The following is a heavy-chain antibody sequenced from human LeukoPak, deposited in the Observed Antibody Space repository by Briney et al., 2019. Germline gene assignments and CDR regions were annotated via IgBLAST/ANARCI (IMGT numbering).Heavy chain of an antibody. Sequence: PGGSLRLSCAASGFTFSSYDMHWVRQAPGKGLEWVAVIWYDGSDKYYAASVKGRFTISRDNSKNTLYLQMNSLRAEDTAVYYCARALYDYVWGSSLWGQGTLVTVSS. D-gene: IGHD3-16*01. V-gene: IGHV3-33*01. CDR2: IWYDGSDK. J-gene: IGHJ4*02. CDR3: ARALYDYVWGSSL. CDR1: GFTFSSYD.